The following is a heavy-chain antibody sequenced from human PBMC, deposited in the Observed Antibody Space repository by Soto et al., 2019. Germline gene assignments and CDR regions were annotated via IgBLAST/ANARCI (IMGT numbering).Heavy chain of an antibody. CDR1: GYTFSDYY. Sequence: QVQLVESGGDLVKPGGSLRLSCAASGYTFSDYYMSWIRQAPGKGLEWISYIDTSGTKIYYADSVKGRFTITRDNAKNSLYLEMNSLRDEDTAVYYCASHYDMWSGYLSPVDYWGQLTLVTVSS. J-gene: IGHJ4*02. CDR2: IDTSGTKI. V-gene: IGHV3-11*01. D-gene: IGHD3-3*01. CDR3: ASHYDMWSGYLSPVDY.